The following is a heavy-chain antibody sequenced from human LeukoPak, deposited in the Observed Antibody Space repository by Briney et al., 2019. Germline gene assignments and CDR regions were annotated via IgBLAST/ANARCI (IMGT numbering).Heavy chain of an antibody. CDR1: GYTFTSYD. J-gene: IGHJ6*02. CDR2: MNPNSGNT. Sequence: GASVKVSGKASGYTFTSYDINWVRQATGQGLEWMGWMNPNSGNTGYAQKFQGRVTMTRNTSISTAYMELSSLRSEDTAVYYCARTYYDILTGGRGPYYYYGMDVWGQGTTVTVSS. D-gene: IGHD3-9*01. V-gene: IGHV1-8*01. CDR3: ARTYYDILTGGRGPYYYYGMDV.